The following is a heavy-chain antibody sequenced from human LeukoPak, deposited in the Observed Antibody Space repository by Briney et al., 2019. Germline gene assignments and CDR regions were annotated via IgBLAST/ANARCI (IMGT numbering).Heavy chain of an antibody. CDR3: ASLAVAGTTTVPYFDY. CDR1: GYSISSGYC. V-gene: IGHV4-38-2*02. D-gene: IGHD6-19*01. J-gene: IGHJ4*02. Sequence: PSETLSLTCTVSGYSISSGYCWGWIRQPPGKGLEWIGSFYDSGNTYYNPPLKSRVTISVDTSKNQFSLKLSSVTAADTAVYYCASLAVAGTTTVPYFDYWGQGTLVTVSS. CDR2: FYDSGNT.